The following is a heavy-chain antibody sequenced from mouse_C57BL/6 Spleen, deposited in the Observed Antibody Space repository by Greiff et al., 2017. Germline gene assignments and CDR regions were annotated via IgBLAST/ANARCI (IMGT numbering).Heavy chain of an antibody. J-gene: IGHJ4*01. CDR2: IDPANGNT. CDR1: GFNIKNTY. CDR3: AREDGYDYAMDN. V-gene: IGHV14-3*01. D-gene: IGHD2-2*01. Sequence: EVMLVESVAELVRPGASVKLSCTASGFNIKNTYMHWVKQRPEQGLEWIARIDPANGNTKYAPKFQGKATISADTSANTAYLQLSSLTSEDTAIYDCAREDGYDYAMDNGGQGPSVNVP.